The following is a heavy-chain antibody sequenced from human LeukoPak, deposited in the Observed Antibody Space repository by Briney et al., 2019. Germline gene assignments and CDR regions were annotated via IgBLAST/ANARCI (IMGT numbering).Heavy chain of an antibody. CDR1: GFTFSSYA. V-gene: IGHV3-43*01. Sequence: GGSLRLSCAASGFTFSSYAMSWVRQAPGKGLEWVSLISWDGGSTYYADSVKGRFTISRDNSKNSLYLQMNSLRTEDTALYYCAKEDDYGDYAEWGQGTLVTVSS. J-gene: IGHJ4*02. D-gene: IGHD4-17*01. CDR3: AKEDDYGDYAE. CDR2: ISWDGGST.